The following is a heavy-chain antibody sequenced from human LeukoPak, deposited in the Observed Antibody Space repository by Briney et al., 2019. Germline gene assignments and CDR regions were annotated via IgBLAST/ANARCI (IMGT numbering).Heavy chain of an antibody. CDR2: IKPDGSEK. D-gene: IGHD6-13*01. V-gene: IGHV3-7*01. Sequence: PGGSLRLSCAVSGFSFDTYWMTWVRQAPGKGLEWVANIKPDGSEKYYVDSLKGRFTISRDNAKNSLYLQMNSLRAEDTAVYYCARDKGIAAAGTFDYWGQGTLVTVSS. CDR1: GFSFDTYW. CDR3: ARDKGIAAAGTFDY. J-gene: IGHJ4*02.